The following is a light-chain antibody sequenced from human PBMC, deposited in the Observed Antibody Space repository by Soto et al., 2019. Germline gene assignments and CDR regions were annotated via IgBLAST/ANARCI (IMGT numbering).Light chain of an antibody. CDR1: NTNIGAGYD. V-gene: IGLV1-40*01. CDR3: QSYDSSLSAWKV. Sequence: QSVLTQPPSVSGAPGQRVSISFTGTNTNIGAGYDVNWYQLLPGTAPKLLIYANINRPSGVPDRFSGSKSGASAFLVITGLQAEDEADYYCQSYDSSLSAWKVFGGGTKVTVL. CDR2: ANI. J-gene: IGLJ3*02.